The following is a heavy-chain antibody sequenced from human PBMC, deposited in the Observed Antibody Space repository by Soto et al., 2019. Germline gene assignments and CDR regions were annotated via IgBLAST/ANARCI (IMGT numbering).Heavy chain of an antibody. CDR1: GYTFTTYY. J-gene: IGHJ6*02. CDR2: IIPIFGTA. Sequence: ASVKVSCKASGYTFTTYYMHWVRQAPGQGLEWMGGIIPIFGTANYAQKFQGRVTITADESTSTAYMELSSLRSEDTAVYYCARHDCISSSCYYYYYYGMDVWGQGTTVTVSS. D-gene: IGHD2-2*01. CDR3: ARHDCISSSCYYYYYYGMDV. V-gene: IGHV1-69*13.